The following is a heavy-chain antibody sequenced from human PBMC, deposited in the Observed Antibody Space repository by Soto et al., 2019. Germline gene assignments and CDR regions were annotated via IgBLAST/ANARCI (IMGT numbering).Heavy chain of an antibody. CDR3: ARGSSSSWTTSYYYYYYMDV. CDR2: INPNSGGT. V-gene: IGHV1-2*04. D-gene: IGHD6-13*01. J-gene: IGHJ6*03. CDR1: GYTFTGYY. Sequence: ASVKVSCKASGYTFTGYYMHWVRQAPGQGLEWMGWINPNSGGTNYAQKFQGWVTMTRDTSISTAYMELSRLRSDDTAVYYCARGSSSSWTTSYYYYYYMDVWGKGTTVTVSS.